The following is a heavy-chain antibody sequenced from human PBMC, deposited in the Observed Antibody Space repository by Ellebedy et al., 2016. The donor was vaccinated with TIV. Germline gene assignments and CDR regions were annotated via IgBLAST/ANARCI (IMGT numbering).Heavy chain of an antibody. CDR3: ARLRDALADELDY. V-gene: IGHV5-51*01. J-gene: IGHJ4*02. D-gene: IGHD6-19*01. CDR2: IYPDDSDD. Sequence: GESLKISCKASGYNFNRHWIAWVRQMPGKGLEWMVIIYPDDSDDRYSPSFQGQVTISSDKSITTAYLQWSSLKASDTAIYYCARLRDALADELDYWGQGTLITVSS. CDR1: GYNFNRHW.